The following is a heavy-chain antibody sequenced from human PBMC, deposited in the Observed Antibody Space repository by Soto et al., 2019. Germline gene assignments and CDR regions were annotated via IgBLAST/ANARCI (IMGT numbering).Heavy chain of an antibody. J-gene: IGHJ6*04. CDR3: ARDDVLCDGGRCYGIPLDV. V-gene: IGHV3-30*03. CDR2: ISYDGSKK. CDR1: GFTISDYG. Sequence: GGSMRVSCAAAGFTISDYGRHWVRQAPGKGLEWVALISYDGSKKYYVDSVKGRFTISRDTSKNTLNLQMDSLRVEDTAVYYCARDDVLCDGGRCYGIPLDVWGKGTTVTVSS. D-gene: IGHD2-15*01.